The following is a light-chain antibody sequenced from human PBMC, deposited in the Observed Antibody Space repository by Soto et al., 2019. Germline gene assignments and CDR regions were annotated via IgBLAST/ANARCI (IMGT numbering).Light chain of an antibody. Sequence: DIQMTQSPSSLSASVGDRVTITCRASQSITTYLNWSQQRPGKAPELLIYSASTLQGGVPSRFSGSGSRTDFTLTISSLQPEDFATYYCQQTYTAPWTFGQGTKVEIK. CDR2: SAS. CDR1: QSITTY. J-gene: IGKJ1*01. V-gene: IGKV1-39*01. CDR3: QQTYTAPWT.